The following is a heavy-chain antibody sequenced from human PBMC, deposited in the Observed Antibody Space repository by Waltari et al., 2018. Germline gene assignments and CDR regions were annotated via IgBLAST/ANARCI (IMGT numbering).Heavy chain of an antibody. CDR2: MNPKSGNT. V-gene: IGHV1-8*03. D-gene: IGHD3-22*01. Sequence: QVQLVQSGAEVKKPGASVKVSCKASGYTFTSYDINWVRQATGQGLEWMGWMNPKSGNTGDAQKFQGRVTITRNTSISTAYMELSSLRSEDTAVYYCARVSGYYDARVLLYWGQGTLVTVSS. J-gene: IGHJ4*02. CDR3: ARVSGYYDARVLLY. CDR1: GYTFTSYD.